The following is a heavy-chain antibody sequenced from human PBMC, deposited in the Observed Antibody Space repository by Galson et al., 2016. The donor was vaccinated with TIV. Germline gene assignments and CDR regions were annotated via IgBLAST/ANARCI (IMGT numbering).Heavy chain of an antibody. V-gene: IGHV3-33*01. CDR2: IWYDGLNT. J-gene: IGHJ4*02. CDR3: ARGGQYVDIVSTGVLDF. Sequence: SLRLSCAASGFHFRNHGMHWVRQAPGKGLEWVAVIWYDGLNTYYADSVKGRFTISRDNSKSTVNLQMNRLRVEDTAIYYCARGGQYVDIVSTGVLDFWGQGTLVTVSS. D-gene: IGHD5/OR15-5a*01. CDR1: GFHFRNHG.